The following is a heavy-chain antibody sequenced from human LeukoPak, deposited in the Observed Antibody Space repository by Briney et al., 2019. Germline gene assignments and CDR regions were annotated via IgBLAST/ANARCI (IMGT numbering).Heavy chain of an antibody. J-gene: IGHJ6*03. V-gene: IGHV3-11*01. CDR1: GFTFSDYY. CDR3: ARDLGCSGGRCFDYYYYYMDV. D-gene: IGHD2-15*01. Sequence: GGSLRLSCAASGFTFSDYYMSWIRQAPGKGLEWVSYISDSGSTIYYADSVKGRFTISRDNAKNSLYLQMNSLRVEDTAVYYCARDLGCSGGRCFDYYYYYMDVWGKGTTVTVSS. CDR2: ISDSGSTI.